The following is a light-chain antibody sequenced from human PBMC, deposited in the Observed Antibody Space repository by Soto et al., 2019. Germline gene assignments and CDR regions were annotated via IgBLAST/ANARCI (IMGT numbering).Light chain of an antibody. Sequence: ETVMTQSPATLSVSPGERATLSCRASQSANSNLAWYQQKPGQAPRLLIYGASTRATSIPARFSGSGSGTDFTLTISSLQSEDFAVYYCQQYNNWPPAFGQGTKVEIK. CDR1: QSANSN. CDR2: GAS. V-gene: IGKV3-15*01. J-gene: IGKJ1*01. CDR3: QQYNNWPPA.